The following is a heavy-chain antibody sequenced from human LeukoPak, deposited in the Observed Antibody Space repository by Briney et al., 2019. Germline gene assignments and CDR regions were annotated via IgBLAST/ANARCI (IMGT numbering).Heavy chain of an antibody. CDR1: GFTFSSYA. V-gene: IGHV3-23*01. CDR3: AKDLDRSGCYLPSGGLDAFDI. Sequence: QPGGSLRLSCAASGFTFSSYAMSWVRQAPGKGLEWVSAISGSGGSTYYADSVKGRFTISRDNSKNTLYLQMNSLRAEDTAVYYCAKDLDRSGCYLPSGGLDAFDIWGQGTMVTVSS. D-gene: IGHD6-19*01. J-gene: IGHJ3*02. CDR2: ISGSGGST.